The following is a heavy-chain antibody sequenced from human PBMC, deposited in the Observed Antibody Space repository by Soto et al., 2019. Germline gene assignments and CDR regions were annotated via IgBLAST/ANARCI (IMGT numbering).Heavy chain of an antibody. D-gene: IGHD6-13*01. CDR2: IYPGDSDT. J-gene: IGHJ6*02. CDR3: ARIPVYSSSPSIYYYGMDV. Sequence: PGESLKISCKGSGYSFTSYWIGWVRQMPGKGLEWMGIIYPGDSDTRYSPSFQGQVTISADKSISTAYLQWSSLKASDTAMYYCARIPVYSSSPSIYYYGMDVWGQGTTVTVSS. CDR1: GYSFTSYW. V-gene: IGHV5-51*01.